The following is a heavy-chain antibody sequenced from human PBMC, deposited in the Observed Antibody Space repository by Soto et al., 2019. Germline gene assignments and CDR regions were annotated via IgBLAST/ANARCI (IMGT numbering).Heavy chain of an antibody. Sequence: SLKISCKGSGYNFDYYWITWVRQMPGKGLEWMGKIDPADSYTDYSPSFQGHVTISFDKSISTAYLQWSSLKASDTGMYYCARHSRKNGYFDFWGQGTQVTVSS. CDR3: ARHSRKNGYFDF. J-gene: IGHJ4*02. CDR2: IDPADSYT. CDR1: GYNFDYYW. D-gene: IGHD4-17*01. V-gene: IGHV5-10-1*01.